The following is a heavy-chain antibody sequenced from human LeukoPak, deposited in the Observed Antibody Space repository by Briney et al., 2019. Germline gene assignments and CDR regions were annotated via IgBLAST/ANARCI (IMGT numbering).Heavy chain of an antibody. D-gene: IGHD6-19*01. J-gene: IGHJ4*02. CDR2: ISAYNGNT. Sequence: GASVKVSCKASGYTFPSYGISWVRQAPGQGLEWMGWISAYNGNTKYAQKLQGRVTMTTDTSTSTAYMELRSLRSDDTAVYYCATNGYSSGWYELDYWGQGTLVTVSS. CDR1: GYTFPSYG. V-gene: IGHV1-18*01. CDR3: ATNGYSSGWYELDY.